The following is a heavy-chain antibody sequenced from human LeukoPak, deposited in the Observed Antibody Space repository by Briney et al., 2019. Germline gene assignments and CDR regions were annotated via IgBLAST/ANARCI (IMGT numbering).Heavy chain of an antibody. CDR3: ARQPSAPKSYSSGWYGRGKFDP. V-gene: IGHV4-34*01. Sequence: SETLSLTCAVYGGSFSGYYWSWIRQPPGKGLEWIGEINHSGSTNYNPSLKSRVTISVDTSKNQFSLKLSSVTAADTAVYYCARQPSAPKSYSSGWYGRGKFDPWGQGILVTASS. D-gene: IGHD6-19*01. J-gene: IGHJ5*02. CDR1: GGSFSGYY. CDR2: INHSGST.